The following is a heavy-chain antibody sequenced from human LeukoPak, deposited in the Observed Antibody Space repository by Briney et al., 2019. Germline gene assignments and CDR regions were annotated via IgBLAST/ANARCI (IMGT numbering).Heavy chain of an antibody. CDR1: GFAFNNYA. D-gene: IGHD1-7*01. J-gene: IGHJ4*02. Sequence: PGGSLRLSYAASGFAFNNYAMAWVRQPPKKGREWVSSIGGGGTDTHYGDSVKGRFTISRDNSKNTLYLQMNSLRAKDTAVYYCAKGNSLDQRTYDDWGQGTLVTVSS. CDR3: AKGNSLDQRTYDD. V-gene: IGHV3-23*01. CDR2: IGGGGTDT.